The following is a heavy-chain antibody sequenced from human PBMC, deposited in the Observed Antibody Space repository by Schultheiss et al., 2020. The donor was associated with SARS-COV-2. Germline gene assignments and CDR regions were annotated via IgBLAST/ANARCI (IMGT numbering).Heavy chain of an antibody. CDR2: IFSNDEK. D-gene: IGHD4-23*01. V-gene: IGHV2-26*01. J-gene: IGHJ6*02. CDR3: ARVDYGGVASGMDV. CDR1: GFSLSTSGVG. Sequence: SGPTLVKPTQTLTLTCTFSGFSLSTSGVGVGWIRQPPGKALEWLAHIFSNDEKSYSTSLKSRLTISKDTSKSQVVLTMTNMDPVDTATYYCARVDYGGVASGMDVWGQGTTVTVSS.